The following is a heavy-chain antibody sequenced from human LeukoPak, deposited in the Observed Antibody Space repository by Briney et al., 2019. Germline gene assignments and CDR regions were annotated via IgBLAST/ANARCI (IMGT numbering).Heavy chain of an antibody. D-gene: IGHD2-2*02. J-gene: IGHJ4*02. Sequence: KPSETLSLTCAVYGGSFSGYYWSWIRQPPGKGLEWIGEINHSGSTNYNPSLKSRVTISVDTSKNQFSLKLSSVTAADTAVYYCASRYFCSSTSCYTFDYWGQGTLVTVSS. V-gene: IGHV4-34*01. CDR1: GGSFSGYY. CDR2: INHSGST. CDR3: ASRYFCSSTSCYTFDY.